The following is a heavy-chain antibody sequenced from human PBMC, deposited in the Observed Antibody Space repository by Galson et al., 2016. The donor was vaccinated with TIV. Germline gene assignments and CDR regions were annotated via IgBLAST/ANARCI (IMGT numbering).Heavy chain of an antibody. Sequence: SLRLSCAASGFDVSRHYMSWVRQAPGKGLEWVSFIYSTGSTKHADSVKGRFTISRDSSENTVFLQMNSLRAEDTAVYYCARHLSAADYFGMDVWGQGTTVTVSS. D-gene: IGHD2-15*01. CDR2: IYSTGST. V-gene: IGHV3-66*04. CDR3: ARHLSAADYFGMDV. CDR1: GFDVSRHY. J-gene: IGHJ6*02.